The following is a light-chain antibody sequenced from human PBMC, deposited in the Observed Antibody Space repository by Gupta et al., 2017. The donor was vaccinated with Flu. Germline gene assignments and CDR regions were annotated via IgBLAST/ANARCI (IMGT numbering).Light chain of an antibody. Sequence: QSVLTQPPSMSAAPGQKVTISSSGSSSNMERNYVYWYQQLPGTAPKRLIYDNNNRPSGIPDRFSGSKSGTSATLGITVLQTGDEADYYCEAWYSSLSAVMFGGGTKLTVL. V-gene: IGLV1-51*01. CDR1: SSNMERNY. CDR2: DNN. J-gene: IGLJ3*02. CDR3: EAWYSSLSAVM.